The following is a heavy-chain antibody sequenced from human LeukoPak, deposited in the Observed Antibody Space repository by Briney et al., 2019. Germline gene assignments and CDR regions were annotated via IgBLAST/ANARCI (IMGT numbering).Heavy chain of an antibody. J-gene: IGHJ3*02. V-gene: IGHV3-7*01. Sequence: PGGSLRLSCAVSGLPFSNHWMTWVRQAPGKGLERVANINQDGSEKYYVDSVKGRFSISRDNAKSSLYLQMNSLRVEDTAMYFCAREDYGDYHIWGQGTIVTVSS. CDR3: AREDYGDYHI. CDR1: GLPFSNHW. CDR2: INQDGSEK. D-gene: IGHD4-17*01.